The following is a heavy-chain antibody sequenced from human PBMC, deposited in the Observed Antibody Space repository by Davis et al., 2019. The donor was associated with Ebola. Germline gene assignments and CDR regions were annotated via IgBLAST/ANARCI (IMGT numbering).Heavy chain of an antibody. D-gene: IGHD5-18*01. CDR3: ARPVSPGYSYGYYYYDMDV. CDR2: IYNSGST. CDR1: GGSISSSSYY. V-gene: IGHV4-39*01. J-gene: IGHJ6*02. Sequence: SETLSLTCAVSGGSISSSSYYWGWIRQPPGKGLEWIGSIYNSGSTYYNPSLESRVTISVDTSKNQLSLKLTSVTAADTAVYYCARPVSPGYSYGYYYYDMDVWGQGTTVTVSS.